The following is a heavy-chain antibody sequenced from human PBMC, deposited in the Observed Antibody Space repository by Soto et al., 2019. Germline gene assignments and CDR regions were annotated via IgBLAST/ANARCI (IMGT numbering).Heavy chain of an antibody. CDR1: GGSISSYY. CDR2: IYYSGST. V-gene: IGHV4-59*08. J-gene: IGHJ4*02. CDR3: ARYVNSSGYYGTIYFDY. D-gene: IGHD3-22*01. Sequence: QVQLQESGPGLVKPSETLSLTCTVSGGSISSYYWSWIRQPPGKGLEWIGYIYYSGSTNYNPSLKSRVYISVDTSKNQFSLKLSSVTAADTAVYYCARYVNSSGYYGTIYFDYWGQGTLVTVSS.